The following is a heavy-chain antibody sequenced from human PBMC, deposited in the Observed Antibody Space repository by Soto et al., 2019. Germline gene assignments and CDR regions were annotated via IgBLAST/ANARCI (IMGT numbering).Heavy chain of an antibody. Sequence: QVQLQESGPGLVKPSETLSLTCTVSGGSISSYYWSWIRQPPGKGLEWIGYIYYSGSTNYNPSLKSRVTISVDTSKNQFSLKLSSVTAADTAVYYCARLQSYFDYWGQGTLVTVSS. V-gene: IGHV4-59*08. J-gene: IGHJ4*02. D-gene: IGHD4-4*01. CDR3: ARLQSYFDY. CDR2: IYYSGST. CDR1: GGSISSYY.